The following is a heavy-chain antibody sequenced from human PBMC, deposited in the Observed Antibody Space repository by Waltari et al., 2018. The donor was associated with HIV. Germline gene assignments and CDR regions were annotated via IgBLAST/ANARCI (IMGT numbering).Heavy chain of an antibody. D-gene: IGHD3-9*01. CDR2: ISGDSIST. CDR3: ARDPTTRSGDMLTGPFDS. V-gene: IGHV3-11*05. J-gene: IGHJ5*01. Sequence: ISGDSISTNYADSVKGRFAIFRDNGNKSLSLYMNRLRTEDTAVYYCARDPTTRSGDMLTGPFDSWGQGTLVTVSS.